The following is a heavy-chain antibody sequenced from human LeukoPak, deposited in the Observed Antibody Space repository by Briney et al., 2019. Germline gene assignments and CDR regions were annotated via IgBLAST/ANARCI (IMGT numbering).Heavy chain of an antibody. Sequence: SETLSLTCAVYGGSFSGYYWSWIRQPPGKGLEWTGEINHSGSTNYNPSLKSRVTISVDTSKNQFSLKLSSVTAADTAVYYCARVWHQWRDIDYWGQGTLVTVSS. CDR3: ARVWHQWRDIDY. J-gene: IGHJ4*02. V-gene: IGHV4-34*01. CDR1: GGSFSGYY. CDR2: INHSGST. D-gene: IGHD6-19*01.